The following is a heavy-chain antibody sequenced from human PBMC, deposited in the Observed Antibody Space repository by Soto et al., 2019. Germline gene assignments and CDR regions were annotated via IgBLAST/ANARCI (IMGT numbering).Heavy chain of an antibody. CDR1: GFTFSSYG. CDR3: AKDHNWNYFRHWFDP. J-gene: IGHJ5*02. CDR2: ISYDGSNK. Sequence: PGGSLRLSCAASGFTFSSYGMHWVRQAPGKGLEWVAVISYDGSNKYYADSVKGRFTISRDNSKNTLYLQMNSLRAEDTAVYYCAKDHNWNYFRHWFDPWGQGTLVTVS. D-gene: IGHD1-7*01. V-gene: IGHV3-30*18.